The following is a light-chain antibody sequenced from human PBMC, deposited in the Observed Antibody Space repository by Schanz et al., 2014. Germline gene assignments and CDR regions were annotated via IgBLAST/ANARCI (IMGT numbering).Light chain of an antibody. CDR3: CSYVGHSTVL. Sequence: QSALTQPASVSGSPGQSITISCTGTSSDVGSYNLVSWYQQHPGKAPKLIIYDVSKWPSGVSNRFSGSKSGNTASLTISGLQAEDEADYCCCSYVGHSTVLFGGATKLTVL. CDR2: DVS. J-gene: IGLJ2*01. V-gene: IGLV2-23*02. CDR1: SSDVGSYNL.